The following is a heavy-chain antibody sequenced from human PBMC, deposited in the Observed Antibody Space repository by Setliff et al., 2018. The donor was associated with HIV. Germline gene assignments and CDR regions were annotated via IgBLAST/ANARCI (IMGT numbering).Heavy chain of an antibody. J-gene: IGHJ4*02. V-gene: IGHV4-59*01. Sequence: PSETLSLTCTVSGGSISNYYWSWIRQSPEKGLEWIGYIHYSGSTNYNPSLKSRVTISLETYKNQLSLKLRSVTASDTAIYYCERLRDMEWELIGLDYWGRGTLVTVSS. D-gene: IGHD1-26*01. CDR3: ERLRDMEWELIGLDY. CDR1: GGSISNYY. CDR2: IHYSGST.